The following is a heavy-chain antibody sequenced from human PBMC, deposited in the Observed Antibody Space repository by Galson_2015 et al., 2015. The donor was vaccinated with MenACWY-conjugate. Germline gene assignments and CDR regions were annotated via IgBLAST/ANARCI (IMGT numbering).Heavy chain of an antibody. CDR1: GYTFTNFG. D-gene: IGHD6-13*01. V-gene: IGHV1-18*01. CDR2: ISPYNGNG. J-gene: IGHJ4*02. Sequence: SVKVCCKAAGYTFTNFGITWVREAPGQGLEWMGWISPYNGNGNYAQKVRARDMMTTDTSTNTVHMELKSLTSDDTAVYFCARDPIGRHDSSSWFWIDWGQGTPVTVSS. CDR3: ARDPIGRHDSSSWFWID.